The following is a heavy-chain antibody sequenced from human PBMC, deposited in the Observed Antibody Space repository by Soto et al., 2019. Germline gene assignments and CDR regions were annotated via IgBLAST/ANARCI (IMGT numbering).Heavy chain of an antibody. CDR1: GFTFSSYA. J-gene: IGHJ5*02. CDR3: AKNRGRAAQTQYNWFDP. CDR2: ISGSGGST. D-gene: IGHD6-6*01. V-gene: IGHV3-23*01. Sequence: HPGGSLRLSCAASGFTFSSYAMTWVRQAPGKGLEWVSDISGSGGSTYYADSVKGRFTISRDNSENTLYLQMNSLRVEDTAVYYCAKNRGRAAQTQYNWFDPWGQGTLVTVSS.